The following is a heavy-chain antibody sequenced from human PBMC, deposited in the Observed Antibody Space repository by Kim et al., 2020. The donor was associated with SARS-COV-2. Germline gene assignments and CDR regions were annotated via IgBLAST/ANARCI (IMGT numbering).Heavy chain of an antibody. J-gene: IGHJ6*02. V-gene: IGHV7-4-1*02. CDR3: ARGVVVPAAISGYYYYGMDV. D-gene: IGHD2-2*01. CDR2: INTNTGNP. CDR1: GYTFTSYA. Sequence: ASVKVSCKASGYTFTSYAMNWVRQAPGQGLEWMGWINTNTGNPTFAQGFTGRFVFSLDTSVSTAYLQISSLRAEDTAVYYCARGVVVPAAISGYYYYGMDVWGRGTTVTVSS.